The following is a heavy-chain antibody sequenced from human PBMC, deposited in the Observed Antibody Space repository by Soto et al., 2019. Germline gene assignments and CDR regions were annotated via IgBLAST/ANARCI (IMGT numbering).Heavy chain of an antibody. CDR1: GGSISSYY. CDR3: ARGLGSVTYYDFWSGYYPWFDP. Sequence: SETLSLTCTVSGGSISSYYWSWIRQPPGKGLEWIGYIYYSGSTNYNPSLRSRVTISVDTSKNQFSLKLSSVTAADTAVYYCARGLGSVTYYDFWSGYYPWFDPWGQGTLVTVS. CDR2: IYYSGST. D-gene: IGHD3-3*01. V-gene: IGHV4-59*01. J-gene: IGHJ5*02.